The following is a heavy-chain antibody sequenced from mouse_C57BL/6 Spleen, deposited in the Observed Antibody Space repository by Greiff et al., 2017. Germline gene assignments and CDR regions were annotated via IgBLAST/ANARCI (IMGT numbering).Heavy chain of an antibody. CDR3: ARGNSPFAY. J-gene: IGHJ3*01. V-gene: IGHV1-69*01. CDR1: GYTFTSYW. CDR2: IAPSDSYT. D-gene: IGHD5-2*01. Sequence: QVQLQQPGAELVMPGASVKLSCKASGYTFTSYWMHWVKQRPGQGLEWIGEIAPSDSYTNYNQKFKGKSTLTVDKSSSTAYMQLSSLTSDDSAVYYYARGNSPFAYWGQGTLVTVSA.